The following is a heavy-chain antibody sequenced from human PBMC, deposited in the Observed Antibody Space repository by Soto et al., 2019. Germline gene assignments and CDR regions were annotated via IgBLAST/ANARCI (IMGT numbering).Heavy chain of an antibody. Sequence: WTWIRQTPGKGLEWIGEINDSGNINYNPSLKSRVTILVDTAKKQISLKLSSVTAADTAVYYCARGLILWFGELSRRGGYYYYVAVWGKGTAVTVSS. V-gene: IGHV4-34*01. CDR3: ARGLILWFGELSRRGGYYYYVAV. CDR2: INDSGNI. J-gene: IGHJ6*03. D-gene: IGHD3-10*01.